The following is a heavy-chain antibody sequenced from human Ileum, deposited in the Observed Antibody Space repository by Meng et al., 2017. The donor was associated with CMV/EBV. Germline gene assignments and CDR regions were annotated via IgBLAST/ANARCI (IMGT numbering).Heavy chain of an antibody. Sequence: FSSYSISWVRTTPGQGLEWMGGIIHIFGTRRYAQKFQGRVTITTDESTSTDYMELSRLRSDDTTVYYCARADPNYYDSSGYYGLLDYWGQGTLVTVSS. J-gene: IGHJ4*01. CDR3: ARADPNYYDSSGYYGLLDY. CDR2: IIHIFGTR. D-gene: IGHD3-22*01. CDR1: FSSYS. V-gene: IGHV1-69*05.